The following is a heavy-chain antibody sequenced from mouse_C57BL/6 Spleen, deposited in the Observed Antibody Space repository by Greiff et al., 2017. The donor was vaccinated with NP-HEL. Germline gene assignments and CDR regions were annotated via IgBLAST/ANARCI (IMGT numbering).Heavy chain of an antibody. CDR3: TRERTIYFDY. D-gene: IGHD1-1*02. J-gene: IGHJ2*01. Sequence: VQLQQSGAELVRPGASVTLSCKASGYTFTDYEMHWVKQTPVHGLEWIGAIDPETGGTAYNQKLKGTAILTADKSSSTAYMELRSLTSEDSAVYYCTRERTIYFDYWGQGTTLTVSS. V-gene: IGHV1-15*01. CDR2: IDPETGGT. CDR1: GYTFTDYE.